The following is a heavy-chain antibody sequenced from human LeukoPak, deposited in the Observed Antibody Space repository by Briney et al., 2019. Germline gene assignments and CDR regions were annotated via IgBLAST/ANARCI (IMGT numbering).Heavy chain of an antibody. D-gene: IGHD3-10*02. Sequence: GGSLRLSCAASGFTFSTYNMNWVRQAPGKGLEWVSYISSSGSTIYYADSVKGRFTISRDNAKNSLYLQMNSLRAEDTAVYYCAELGITMIGGVWGKGTAVTISS. CDR1: GFTFSTYN. J-gene: IGHJ6*04. CDR3: AELGITMIGGV. V-gene: IGHV3-48*04. CDR2: ISSSGSTI.